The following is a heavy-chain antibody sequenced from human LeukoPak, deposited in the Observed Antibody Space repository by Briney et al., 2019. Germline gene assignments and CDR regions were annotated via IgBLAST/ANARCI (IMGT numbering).Heavy chain of an antibody. D-gene: IGHD6-13*01. V-gene: IGHV1-69*13. CDR3: ASLYGIAAAGGFDY. CDR1: GGTFSSYA. Sequence: ASVKVSCKASGGTFSSYAISCVRQAPGQGLEWMGGIIPIFGTANYAQKFQGRVTITADESTSTAYMELSSLRSEDTAVYYCASLYGIAAAGGFDYWGQGTLVTVSS. J-gene: IGHJ4*02. CDR2: IIPIFGTA.